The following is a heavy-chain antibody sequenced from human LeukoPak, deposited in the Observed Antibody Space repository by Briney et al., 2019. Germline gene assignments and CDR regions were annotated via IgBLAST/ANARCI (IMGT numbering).Heavy chain of an antibody. CDR1: GFTFSSYE. V-gene: IGHV3-48*03. Sequence: QTGGSLRLSCAASGFTFSSYEMNWVRQAPGKGLEWVSYISTNGGTIYYADPVKGRFTISRDNAKSSLYLQMNSLRAEDTAVYYCAKEGVVADKFSWGQGTLVTVSS. D-gene: IGHD2-15*01. J-gene: IGHJ4*02. CDR3: AKEGVVADKFS. CDR2: ISTNGGTI.